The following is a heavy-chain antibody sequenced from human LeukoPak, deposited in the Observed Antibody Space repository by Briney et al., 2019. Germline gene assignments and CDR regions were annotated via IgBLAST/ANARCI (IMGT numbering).Heavy chain of an antibody. J-gene: IGHJ5*02. V-gene: IGHV4-4*07. CDR2: IYTSGST. D-gene: IGHD2-2*01. CDR1: GGSISSYY. CDR3: AREVVPAAPHNWFDP. Sequence: SETLSLTCTVSGGSISSYYWSWIRQPAGKGLEWIGRIYTSGSTNYNPSLKSRVTMSVDTSKNQFSLKLSSVTAADTAVYYCAREVVPAAPHNWFDPWGQGTLVTVSS.